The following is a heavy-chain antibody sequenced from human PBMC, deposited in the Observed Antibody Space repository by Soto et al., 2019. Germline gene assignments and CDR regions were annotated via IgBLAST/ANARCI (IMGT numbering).Heavy chain of an antibody. CDR1: GFTIGTYA. CDR2: ISYDGSAT. D-gene: IGHD1-26*01. J-gene: IGHJ2*01. Sequence: QVHLVESGGGVVQPGESPTLSCIASGFTIGTYAMHWVRQAPGKGLEWVALISYDGSATYFTESVSGRFTISRDNSKNTVFLRLSSLRAEDTAVYYCARDWDRGGGTYHWYLDLWGRGTLVTVSS. CDR3: ARDWDRGGGTYHWYLDL. V-gene: IGHV3-30-3*01.